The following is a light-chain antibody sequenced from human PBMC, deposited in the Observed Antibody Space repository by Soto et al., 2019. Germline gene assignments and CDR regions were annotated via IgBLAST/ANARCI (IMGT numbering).Light chain of an antibody. Sequence: QSALTQPASVSGSPGQSITISCTGTSSDIGRYNYVSWYQQYPGKAPKFMIYDVSNRPSGVSNRFSGSKSGNTASLTISGLQAEDGADYYCSSYISSSTYAFGTGTKVTVL. CDR2: DVS. CDR3: SSYISSSTYA. CDR1: SSDIGRYNY. V-gene: IGLV2-14*01. J-gene: IGLJ1*01.